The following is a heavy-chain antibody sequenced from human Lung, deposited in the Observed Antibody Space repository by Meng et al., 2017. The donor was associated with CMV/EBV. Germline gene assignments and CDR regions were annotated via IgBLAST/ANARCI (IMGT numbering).Heavy chain of an antibody. CDR3: ARGKQDAWELLAY. V-gene: IGHV4-4*02. D-gene: IGHD1-26*01. CDR1: GVSIRSNIR. CDR2: IDDSGST. Sequence: VHAPEPGPGLVKPSGTLSLTCGVSGVSIRSNIRWTWVRQPPGKGLEWIGDIDDSGSTNYNPSLNSRISISLDKSKNHFSLKVNSVTAADTAVYYCARGKQDAWELLAYWGQGALVTVSS. J-gene: IGHJ4*02.